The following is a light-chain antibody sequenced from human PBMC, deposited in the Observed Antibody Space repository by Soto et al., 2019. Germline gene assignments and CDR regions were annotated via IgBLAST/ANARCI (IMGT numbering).Light chain of an antibody. CDR1: QAIRKN. Sequence: AIRMTQSPSSLSASVVVRGTITCLPSQAIRKNLGWYQQKPWKAPNLLIYAASSLQSGVPSRFSGSGSGTNFTLTISSLQPEDFATYCCLQDHIDPFPFGPGTKVDI. CDR2: AAS. V-gene: IGKV1-6*01. J-gene: IGKJ3*01. CDR3: LQDHIDPFP.